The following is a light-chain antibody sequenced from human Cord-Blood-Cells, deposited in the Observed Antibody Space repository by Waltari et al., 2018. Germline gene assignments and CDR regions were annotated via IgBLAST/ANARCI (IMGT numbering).Light chain of an antibody. CDR2: EGS. J-gene: IGLJ3*02. V-gene: IGLV2-23*01. CDR3: CSYAGSSTNWV. Sequence: QSALTQPASVSGSPGQSTPISCTGTSSDVGSYNLVSWYQQHPGKAPKLMIYEGSKRPSGVSNRFSGSKSGNTASLTISGLQAEDEADYYCCSYAGSSTNWVFGGGTKLTVL. CDR1: SSDVGSYNL.